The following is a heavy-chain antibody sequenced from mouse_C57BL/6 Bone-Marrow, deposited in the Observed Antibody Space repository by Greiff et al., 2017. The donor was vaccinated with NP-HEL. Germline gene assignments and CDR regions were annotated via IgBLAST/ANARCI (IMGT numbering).Heavy chain of an antibody. V-gene: IGHV5-9-1*02. CDR3: TRDSSAFDY. J-gene: IGHJ2*01. CDR1: GFTFSSYA. Sequence: EVKLMESGEGLVKPGGSLKLSCAASGFTFSSYAMSWVRQTPEKRLEWVAYISSGGDYIYYADTVKGRFTISRDNARNTLYLQMSSLKSEDTAMYYCTRDSSAFDYWGQGTTLTVSS. D-gene: IGHD3-2*01. CDR2: ISSGGDYI.